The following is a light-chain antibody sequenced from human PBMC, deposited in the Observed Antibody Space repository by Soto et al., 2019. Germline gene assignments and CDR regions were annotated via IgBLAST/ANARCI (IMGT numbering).Light chain of an antibody. V-gene: IGKV3-20*01. CDR1: QSVRSSY. CDR2: GAS. CDR3: QKYGSAPLT. Sequence: EIVWTQSPGTLSLSPGERATLSCRASQSVRSSYLAWYQQKPGQAPRLLIYGASTRATGIPDRLSGSGSGEDFTCTISRLESEDFAVYFCQKYGSAPLTLGGGTKVEIK. J-gene: IGKJ4*01.